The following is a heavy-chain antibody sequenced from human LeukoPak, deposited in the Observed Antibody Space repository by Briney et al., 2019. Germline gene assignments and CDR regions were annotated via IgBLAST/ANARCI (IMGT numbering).Heavy chain of an antibody. CDR2: IYHSGST. J-gene: IGHJ4*02. D-gene: IGHD3-22*01. Sequence: PSETLSLTCAVSGGSISSGGYSWSWIRQPPGKGLEWIGYIYHSGSTNYNPSLKSRVTISVDTSKNQFSLKLSSVTAADTAVYYCARRGYSSSGYYRAYYFDYWGQGTLVTVSS. CDR1: GGSISSGGYS. CDR3: ARRGYSSSGYYRAYYFDY. V-gene: IGHV4-30-2*02.